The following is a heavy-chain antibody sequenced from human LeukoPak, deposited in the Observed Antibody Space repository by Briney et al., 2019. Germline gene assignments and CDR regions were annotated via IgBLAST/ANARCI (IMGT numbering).Heavy chain of an antibody. V-gene: IGHV1-18*01. Sequence: GASVKVSCKASGYTFTSYGISWVRQAPGQGLEWMGWISAYNGNTNYAQKLQGRVTMTTDTSTSTAYMELRSLRSDDTAVYYCARDLSLDFWSGSNIDYWGQGTLVTVSS. CDR3: ARDLSLDFWSGSNIDY. D-gene: IGHD3-3*01. J-gene: IGHJ4*02. CDR1: GYTFTSYG. CDR2: ISAYNGNT.